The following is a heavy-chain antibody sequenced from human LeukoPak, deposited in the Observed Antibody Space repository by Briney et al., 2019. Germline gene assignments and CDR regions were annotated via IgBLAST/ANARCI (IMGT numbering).Heavy chain of an antibody. CDR1: GFTYSHYG. V-gene: IGHV3-33*06. D-gene: IGHD4-11*01. CDR3: AKDAQRGFDYSNSLEY. J-gene: IGHJ4*02. Sequence: GGSLRLSCAASGFTYSHYGMHWVRQAPGKGLEWLAVIWSDGTEKYYGDAVKGRFTISRDNSRNTLYLQMNSLRGEDTAVYYCAKDAQRGFDYSNSLEYWGQGTLVTVSS. CDR2: IWSDGTEK.